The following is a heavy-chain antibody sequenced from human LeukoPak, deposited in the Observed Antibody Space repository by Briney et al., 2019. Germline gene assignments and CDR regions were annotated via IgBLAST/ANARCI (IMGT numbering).Heavy chain of an antibody. Sequence: ASVKVSCKASGYAFTSYGISWVRQAPGQGLEWMGWISAYNGNTNYAQKLQGRVTMTTDTSTSTAYMELRSLRSDDTAVYYCARGATYYYDSSGYYFDYWGQGTLVTVSS. V-gene: IGHV1-18*01. J-gene: IGHJ4*02. D-gene: IGHD3-22*01. CDR1: GYAFTSYG. CDR2: ISAYNGNT. CDR3: ARGATYYYDSSGYYFDY.